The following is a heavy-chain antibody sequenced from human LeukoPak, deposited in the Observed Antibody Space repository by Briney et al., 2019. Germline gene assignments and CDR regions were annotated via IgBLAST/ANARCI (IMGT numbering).Heavy chain of an antibody. CDR1: GGSISSYY. D-gene: IGHD6-13*01. Sequence: SETLSLTCTVSGGSISSYYWSWIRQPPGKGLEWIGYIYYSGSTNYNPSLKSRVTISADTSKNQFSLKLSSVTAADTAVYYCARGGGVAAAGTFSYWGQGTLVTVSS. V-gene: IGHV4-59*12. CDR2: IYYSGST. CDR3: ARGGGVAAAGTFSY. J-gene: IGHJ4*02.